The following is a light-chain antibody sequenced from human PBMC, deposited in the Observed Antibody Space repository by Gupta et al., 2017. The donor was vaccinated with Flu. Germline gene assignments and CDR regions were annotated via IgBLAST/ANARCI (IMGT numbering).Light chain of an antibody. Sequence: DIQMTQSPSSLSASVGDRVTITCQASQDISNYLNWYQQKPGKAPKLLIYDASNLETGVPSRFSGSGSGKDXTFTISXRQQEDIATYYCHQYDNLPPITFGXGTKVEIK. CDR2: DAS. CDR1: QDISNY. CDR3: HQYDNLPPIT. V-gene: IGKV1-33*01. J-gene: IGKJ4*01.